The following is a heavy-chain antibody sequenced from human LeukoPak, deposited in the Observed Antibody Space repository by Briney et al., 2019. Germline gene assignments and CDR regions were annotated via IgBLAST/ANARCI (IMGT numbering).Heavy chain of an antibody. CDR3: ARHPNSITIFGVVTIQPPNRQHWFDP. J-gene: IGHJ5*02. D-gene: IGHD3-3*01. CDR1: GGSFSGYY. Sequence: PSETLSLTCAVYGGSFSGYYWSWIRQPPGKGLEWIGEINHSGSTNYNPSLKSRVTISLDTPKNQFSLKLSSVTAADTAVYYCARHPNSITIFGVVTIQPPNRQHWFDPWGQGTLVTVSS. V-gene: IGHV4-34*01. CDR2: INHSGST.